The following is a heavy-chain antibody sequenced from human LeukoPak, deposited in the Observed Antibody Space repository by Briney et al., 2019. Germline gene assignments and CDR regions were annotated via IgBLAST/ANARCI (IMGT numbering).Heavy chain of an antibody. V-gene: IGHV4-59*01. D-gene: IGHD6-13*01. CDR1: GGSISSYY. J-gene: IGHJ4*02. CDR2: IYYSGST. CDR3: ARASSIAAAGTGFDY. Sequence: SETLSLTCTVSGGSISSYYWSWIRQPPGKGLEWIGYIYYSGSTTYNPSLKGRVTISVETSKNQFSLKLSSVTAADPAVYYCARASSIAAAGTGFDYWGQGTLVTVSS.